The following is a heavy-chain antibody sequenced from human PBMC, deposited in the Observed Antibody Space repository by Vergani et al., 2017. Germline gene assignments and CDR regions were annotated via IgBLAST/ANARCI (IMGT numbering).Heavy chain of an antibody. V-gene: IGHV3-23*01. J-gene: IGHJ4*02. D-gene: IGHD5-24*01. CDR1: GFTFSSYA. CDR2: ISGSGGST. Sequence: EVQLLESGGGLVQPGGSLRLSCAASGFTFSSYAMSWVRQVPGKGLEWGSAISGSGGSTYYADPVKGRFTISRDNSKNTLYLPMNSLRAEDTAVYYCAKDVRWLKFTYCDYWGQGTLVTVSS. CDR3: AKDVRWLKFTYCDY.